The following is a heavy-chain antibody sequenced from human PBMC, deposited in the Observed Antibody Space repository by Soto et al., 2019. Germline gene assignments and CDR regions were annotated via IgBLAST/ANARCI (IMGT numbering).Heavy chain of an antibody. CDR3: TAGEPSDILTRYFYYYGMDV. CDR2: IIPIVGTA. D-gene: IGHD3-9*01. J-gene: IGHJ6*02. CDR1: GGTFSSYG. V-gene: IGHV1-69*01. Sequence: QVQLVQSGAEVKKPGYSVKVSCEASGGTFSSYGISWVRQAPGQGLEWMGGIIPIVGTANYAQKFQGRVTITADDSTSTAYMELSSLRSEDTAVYYCTAGEPSDILTRYFYYYGMDVWGQGTTVTVSS.